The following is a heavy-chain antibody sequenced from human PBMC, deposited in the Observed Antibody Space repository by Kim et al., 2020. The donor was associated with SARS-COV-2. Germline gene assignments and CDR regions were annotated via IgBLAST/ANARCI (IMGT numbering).Heavy chain of an antibody. D-gene: IGHD2-8*01. CDR2: INHSGST. Sequence: SETLSLTCAVYGGSFSGYYWSWIRQPPGKGLEWIGEINHSGSTNYNPSLKSRVTISVDTSKNQFSLKLSSVTAADTAVYYCARGPRILGYCTNGVCHKKFNFDYWGQGTLVTVSS. V-gene: IGHV4-34*01. CDR1: GGSFSGYY. CDR3: ARGPRILGYCTNGVCHKKFNFDY. J-gene: IGHJ4*02.